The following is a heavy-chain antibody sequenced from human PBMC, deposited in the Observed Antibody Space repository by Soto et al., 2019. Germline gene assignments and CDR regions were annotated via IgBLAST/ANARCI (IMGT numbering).Heavy chain of an antibody. CDR3: ARDIPHYGSGSYRY. CDR1: GFTFSSYS. Sequence: VQLVESGGGLVKPGGSLRLSCAASGFTFSSYSMNWVRQAPGKGLEWVSSISSSSSYIYYADSVKGRFTISRDNAKNSLYLQMNSLRAEDTAVYYCARDIPHYGSGSYRYWGQGTLVTVSS. V-gene: IGHV3-21*01. D-gene: IGHD3-10*01. CDR2: ISSSSSYI. J-gene: IGHJ4*02.